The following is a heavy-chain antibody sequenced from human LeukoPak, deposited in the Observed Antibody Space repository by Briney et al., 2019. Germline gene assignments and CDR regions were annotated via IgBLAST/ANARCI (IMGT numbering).Heavy chain of an antibody. CDR2: ISSSGTTI. CDR1: GFTFSDYY. CDR3: AKNYGDYGYRLDY. D-gene: IGHD4-17*01. V-gene: IGHV3-11*01. Sequence: PGGSLRLSCAASGFTFSDYYMSWIRQAPGKGLEWVSYISSSGTTIYYADSVKGRFTISRDNSKNTLYLQMNSLRAEDTAVYYCAKNYGDYGYRLDYWGQGTLVTVSS. J-gene: IGHJ4*02.